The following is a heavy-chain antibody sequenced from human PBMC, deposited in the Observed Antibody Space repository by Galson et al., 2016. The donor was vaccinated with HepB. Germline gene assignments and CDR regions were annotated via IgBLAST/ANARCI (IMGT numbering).Heavy chain of an antibody. CDR1: EYRFSSYW. CDR3: VRHGSIAVGGQNVDY. J-gene: IGHJ4*02. Sequence: QSGAEVKKPGESLKISCKGSEYRFSSYWIGWVRQVPGKGLEWMGIIYPADADTRYSPSFQGQVTISADKAISTVYLQWSSLKASDSAIYYCVRHGSIAVGGQNVDYWSQGTLVIVSS. CDR2: IYPADADT. V-gene: IGHV5-51*01. D-gene: IGHD6-19*01.